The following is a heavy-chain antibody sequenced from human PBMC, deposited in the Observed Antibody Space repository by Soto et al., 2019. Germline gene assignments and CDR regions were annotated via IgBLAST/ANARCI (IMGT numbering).Heavy chain of an antibody. CDR1: GGSISSSSYY. D-gene: IGHD4-4*01. CDR3: ARNLKINDYSNYFAPGDYGMDV. J-gene: IGHJ6*02. V-gene: IGHV4-39*01. Sequence: PSETLSLTCTVSGGSISSSSYYWGWIRQPPGKGLEWIGSIYYSGSTYYNPSLKSRVTISVDTSKNQFSLKLSSVTAADTAVYYCARNLKINDYSNYFAPGDYGMDVWGQGTTVTVSS. CDR2: IYYSGST.